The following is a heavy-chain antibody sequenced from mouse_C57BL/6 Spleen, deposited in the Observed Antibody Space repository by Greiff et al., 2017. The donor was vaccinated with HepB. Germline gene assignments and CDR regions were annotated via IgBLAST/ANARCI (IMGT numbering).Heavy chain of an antibody. CDR2: IRNKANGYTT. CDR1: GFTFTDYY. D-gene: IGHD2-12*01. Sequence: EVKLVESGGGLVQPGGSLSLSCAASGFTFTDYYMSWVRQPPGKALEWLGFIRNKANGYTTEYSASVKGRFTISRDNSQSILYIQMNALRAEDSATYYWARYRGIRRDGMDYWGKGTSVTVSS. V-gene: IGHV7-3*01. CDR3: ARYRGIRRDGMDY. J-gene: IGHJ4*01.